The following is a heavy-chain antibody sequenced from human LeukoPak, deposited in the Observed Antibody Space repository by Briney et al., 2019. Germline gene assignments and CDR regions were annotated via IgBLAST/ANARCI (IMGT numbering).Heavy chain of an antibody. V-gene: IGHV1-18*01. Sequence: GASVKVSCKASGYTFTSCGISWVRQAPGQGLEWMGWISAYNGNTNYAQKFQGRVTMTTDTSTTTAYMELRSLRSDDTAVYYCARASYGDYLYYFDYWGQGTLVTVSS. J-gene: IGHJ4*02. D-gene: IGHD4-17*01. CDR3: ARASYGDYLYYFDY. CDR2: ISAYNGNT. CDR1: GYTFTSCG.